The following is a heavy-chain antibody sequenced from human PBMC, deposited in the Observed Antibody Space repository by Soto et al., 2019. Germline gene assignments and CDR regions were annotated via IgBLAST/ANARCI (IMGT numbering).Heavy chain of an antibody. Sequence: EVRLSESGGGLVQPGECLRLSCAASGFNFSIYTMIWVRQAPGKGLEWVSGISATTGNTYYTDSVKGRFTISRDNFENTLFLQMNNLRAEDTALYYCTIDSDGGYWGQGTLVTVSS. CDR1: GFNFSIYT. V-gene: IGHV3-23*01. D-gene: IGHD2-15*01. CDR2: ISATTGNT. J-gene: IGHJ4*02. CDR3: TIDSDGGY.